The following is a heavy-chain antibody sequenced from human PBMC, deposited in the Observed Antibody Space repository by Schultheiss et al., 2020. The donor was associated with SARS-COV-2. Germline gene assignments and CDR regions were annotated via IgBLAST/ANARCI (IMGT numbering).Heavy chain of an antibody. CDR2: IYYSGST. CDR1: GGSISSSSYY. D-gene: IGHD1-26*01. V-gene: IGHV4-39*07. CDR3: ARGGGSYPGVDY. J-gene: IGHJ4*02. Sequence: SQTLSLTCTVSGGSISSSSYYWGWIRQPPGKGLEWIGSIYYSGSTNYNPSLKSRVTISVDTSKNQFSLKLSSVTAADTAVYYCARGGGSYPGVDYWGQGTLVTVSS.